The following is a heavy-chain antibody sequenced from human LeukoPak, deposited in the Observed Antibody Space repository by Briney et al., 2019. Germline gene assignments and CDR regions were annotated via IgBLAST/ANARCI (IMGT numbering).Heavy chain of an antibody. D-gene: IGHD5-18*01. J-gene: IGHJ6*03. V-gene: IGHV4-61*02. CDR3: ARDDSRGYNYGHYYYYMDV. Sequence: SETLSLTCTVSGASISSPSYYWAWIRQPAGKALEWIGRIHIGGNTNHNPSLSSRVTISVDTSKSQFSLKLNSVTAADTAVYYCARDDSRGYNYGHYYYYMDVWGKGTTVTVSS. CDR1: GASISSPSYY. CDR2: IHIGGNT.